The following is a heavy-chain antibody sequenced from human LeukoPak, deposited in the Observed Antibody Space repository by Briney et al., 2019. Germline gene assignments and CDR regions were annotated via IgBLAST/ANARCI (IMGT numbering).Heavy chain of an antibody. Sequence: PSETLSLTCTVSGGSTSSSAYYWGWIRQPPGKGLEWIGSISYRGNSYYNASLKSRVNISVDTARNQFSLKLSSVTAADTAVYYCARRTTMVRGEYFDFWGQGTLVTVSS. V-gene: IGHV4-39*01. CDR3: ARRTTMVRGEYFDF. D-gene: IGHD3-10*01. CDR1: GGSTSSSAYY. J-gene: IGHJ4*02. CDR2: ISYRGNS.